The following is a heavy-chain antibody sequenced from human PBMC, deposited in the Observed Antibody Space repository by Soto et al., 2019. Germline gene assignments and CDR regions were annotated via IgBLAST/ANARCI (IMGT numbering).Heavy chain of an antibody. CDR1: GGSISSYY. J-gene: IGHJ4*02. CDR3: ARLRDYDILTGYYSHTFDY. Sequence: PSETLSLTCTVSGGSISSYYWSWIRQPPGKGLEWIGYIYYSGSTNYNPSLKSRVTISVDTSKNQFSLKLSSVTAADTAVYYCARLRDYDILTGYYSHTFDYWGQGTLVTVSS. D-gene: IGHD3-9*01. V-gene: IGHV4-59*08. CDR2: IYYSGST.